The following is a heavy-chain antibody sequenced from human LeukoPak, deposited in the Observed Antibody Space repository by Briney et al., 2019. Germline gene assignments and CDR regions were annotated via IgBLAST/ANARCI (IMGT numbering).Heavy chain of an antibody. CDR3: ARGEVYYYYRDV. Sequence: PSETLSLTCTVSGGSISSHYWSWIRQPPGKGLEWIGYIYYSGSTNYNPSLKSRVTISVDTSKNQFSLKLSSVTAADTAVYYCARGEVYYYYRDVWGKGTTVTVSS. J-gene: IGHJ6*03. V-gene: IGHV4-59*11. CDR2: IYYSGST. CDR1: GGSISSHY.